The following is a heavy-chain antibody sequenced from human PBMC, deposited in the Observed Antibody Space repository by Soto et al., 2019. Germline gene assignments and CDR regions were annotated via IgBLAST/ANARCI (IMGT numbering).Heavy chain of an antibody. J-gene: IGHJ4*02. Sequence: EVHLVESGGGLVKPGGSLRLSCAASGFSFSSYSMTWVRLAPGKGLEWVSSIGTSGDYIYYADSVKGRFTISRDNAKNSLYLQLTSVRAEDTAVYYCARVFSSSWYFDYWGQGTLVTVSS. CDR1: GFSFSSYS. CDR3: ARVFSSSWYFDY. V-gene: IGHV3-21*01. D-gene: IGHD6-13*01. CDR2: IGTSGDYI.